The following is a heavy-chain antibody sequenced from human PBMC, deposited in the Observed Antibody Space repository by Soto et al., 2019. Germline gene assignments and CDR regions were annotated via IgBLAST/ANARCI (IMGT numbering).Heavy chain of an antibody. CDR3: AKARDTAMVNGAFDI. CDR2: ISGIGGST. V-gene: IGHV3-23*01. CDR1: GFTFSSYA. D-gene: IGHD5-18*01. Sequence: GGSLRLACAASGFTFSSYAMSCVLHAPGKGLEWVSAISGIGGSTYYADSVKGRFTISRDNSKNTLYLQMNSLRAEDTAVYYCAKARDTAMVNGAFDIWGQGTMVTVSS. J-gene: IGHJ3*02.